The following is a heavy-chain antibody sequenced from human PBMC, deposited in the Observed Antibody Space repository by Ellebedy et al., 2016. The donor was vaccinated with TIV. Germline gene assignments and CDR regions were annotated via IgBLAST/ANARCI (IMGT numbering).Heavy chain of an antibody. CDR3: ARGYIGHEEGDY. J-gene: IGHJ4*02. V-gene: IGHV1-2*02. D-gene: IGHD2-15*01. CDR2: INLNTGGT. CDR1: GYSFTDFF. Sequence: ASVKVSCKASGYSFTDFFMHWVRQAPGQGLDWMGWINLNTGGTNYTQKFQGRVTMTRDTSSTTVYMDLSRLTSDDTAIYYCARGYIGHEEGDYWGQGTLVTVSS.